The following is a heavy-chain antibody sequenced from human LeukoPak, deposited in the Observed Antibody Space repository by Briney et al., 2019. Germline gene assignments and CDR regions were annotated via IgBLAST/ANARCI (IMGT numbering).Heavy chain of an antibody. V-gene: IGHV3-7*03. D-gene: IGHD3/OR15-3a*01. CDR1: GFIFSSYW. J-gene: IGHJ4*02. CDR3: ATSYDMGWLIGY. Sequence: GGSLRLSCAASGFIFSSYWMTWVRQAPGKGLERVANIKDDGSENYYVDSVKGRFTISRDNGKSSLYLQMNSLRAEDTALYYCATSYDMGWLIGYWGQGTLVTVSS. CDR2: IKDDGSEN.